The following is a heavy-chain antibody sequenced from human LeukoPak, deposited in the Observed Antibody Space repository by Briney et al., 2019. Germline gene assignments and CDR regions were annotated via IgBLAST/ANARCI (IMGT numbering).Heavy chain of an antibody. CDR3: ARSGTHYFDY. Sequence: SETLSLTCTVSGGSISSYYWSWIRQPPGKGLEWIGYIYYSGSTNYNPSLKSRVTILVDTSKNQFSLKLSSVTAADTAVYYCARSGTHYFDYWGQGTLVTVSS. CDR2: IYYSGST. CDR1: GGSISSYY. D-gene: IGHD1-1*01. V-gene: IGHV4-59*01. J-gene: IGHJ4*02.